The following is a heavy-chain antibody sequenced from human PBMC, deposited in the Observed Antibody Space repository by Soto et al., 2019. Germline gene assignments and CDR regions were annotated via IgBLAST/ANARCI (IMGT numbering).Heavy chain of an antibody. CDR2: IIPIFGTA. Sequence: QVQLVQSGAEVKKPGSSVKVSCKASGGTFSSYAISWVRQAPGQGLEWMGGIIPIFGTANHAQKFQGRVPITADESTSTAYMELSSLRSEDTAVYYGARRERATVVAYYYYYGMDVWGQGTTVTVSS. CDR3: ARRERATVVAYYYYYGMDV. J-gene: IGHJ6*02. CDR1: GGTFSSYA. D-gene: IGHD2-15*01. V-gene: IGHV1-69*12.